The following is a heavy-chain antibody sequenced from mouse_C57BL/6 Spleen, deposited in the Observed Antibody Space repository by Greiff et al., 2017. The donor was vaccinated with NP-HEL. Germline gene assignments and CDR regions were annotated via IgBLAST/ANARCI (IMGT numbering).Heavy chain of an antibody. V-gene: IGHV1-15*01. CDR3: TSDGPMDD. CDR2: IDPETGGT. Sequence: QVQLQQSGAELVRPGASVTLSCKASGYTFTDYEMHWVKQTPVHGLEWIGAIDPETGGTAYNQKFKGKAILTADKSSSSAYMELRSLTSEDSAVYYCTSDGPMDDWGQGTSVTVSS. CDR1: GYTFTDYE. D-gene: IGHD2-3*01. J-gene: IGHJ4*01.